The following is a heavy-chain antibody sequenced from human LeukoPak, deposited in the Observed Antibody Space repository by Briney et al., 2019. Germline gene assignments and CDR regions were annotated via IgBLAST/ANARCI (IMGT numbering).Heavy chain of an antibody. CDR1: GFTFSSNA. V-gene: IGHV3-23*05. Sequence: GGSLRLSCAASGFTFSSNAMSWVRQAPGKGLEWVSGISMTGSSTYYADSVKGRFTISRDNSKNTLFLQLNSLRAEDTAIYYCAKRQRGYTYGTAEYWGQGIKVTASS. D-gene: IGHD5-18*01. J-gene: IGHJ4*02. CDR2: ISMTGSST. CDR3: AKRQRGYTYGTAEY.